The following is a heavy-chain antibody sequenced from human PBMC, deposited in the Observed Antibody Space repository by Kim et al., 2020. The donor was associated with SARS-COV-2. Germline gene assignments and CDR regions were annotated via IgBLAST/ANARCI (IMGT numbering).Heavy chain of an antibody. D-gene: IGHD3-22*01. J-gene: IGHJ4*02. CDR1: GFTFSNAW. CDR2: IKSKTDGGTT. Sequence: GGSLRLSCAASGFTFSNAWMSWVRQAPGKGLEWVGRIKSKTDGGTTDYAAPVKGRFTISRDDSKNTLYLQMNSLKTEDTAVYYCTTDPDQVTGQYYDSSGTNIDYWGQGTLVTVSS. V-gene: IGHV3-15*01. CDR3: TTDPDQVTGQYYDSSGTNIDY.